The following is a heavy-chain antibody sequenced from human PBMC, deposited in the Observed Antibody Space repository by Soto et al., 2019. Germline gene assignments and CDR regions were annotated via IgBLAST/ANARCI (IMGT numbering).Heavy chain of an antibody. Sequence: PSETLSLTCTFSGASTTYGGYSWSWIRPPPGKGLEWIGSISHLENTFYNPSFQSRLTLTIDRSKNQFSLKLASMTAADTAVYYCARGGGHDPCDHWGQGTRVTVSS. CDR3: ARGGGHDPCDH. J-gene: IGHJ4*02. D-gene: IGHD5-12*01. CDR2: ISHLENT. CDR1: GASTTYGGYS. V-gene: IGHV4-30-2*01.